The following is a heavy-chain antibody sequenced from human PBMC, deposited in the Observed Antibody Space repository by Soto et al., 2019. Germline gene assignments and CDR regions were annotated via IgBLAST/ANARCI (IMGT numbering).Heavy chain of an antibody. V-gene: IGHV2-5*02. Sequence: QITLKESGPTLVKPTQTLTLTCTFSGFSLTTRGVGVGWIRQPPEKALECLALIYWDDDKRYSPSLQSSLSITKDTSKNQVVLTMTNVDPVDTATYYCAHIPNYYQYDWFDPWGQGTLVSVSS. CDR3: AHIPNYYQYDWFDP. D-gene: IGHD3-16*01. CDR1: GFSLTTRGVG. J-gene: IGHJ5*02. CDR2: IYWDDDK.